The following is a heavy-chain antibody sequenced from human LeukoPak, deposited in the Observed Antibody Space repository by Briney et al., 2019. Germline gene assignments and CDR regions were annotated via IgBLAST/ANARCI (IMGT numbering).Heavy chain of an antibody. CDR3: ARREGDTSMVRSFDY. Sequence: SETLSLTCAVYGGSFSGYYWSWIRQPPGKGLEWIGEINHSGSTNYNPSLKSRVAISVDTSKNQFSLNLSSETAADTAVYYCARREGDTSMVRSFDYWGQGTLVTVSS. D-gene: IGHD5-18*01. CDR2: INHSGST. CDR1: GGSFSGYY. J-gene: IGHJ4*02. V-gene: IGHV4-34*01.